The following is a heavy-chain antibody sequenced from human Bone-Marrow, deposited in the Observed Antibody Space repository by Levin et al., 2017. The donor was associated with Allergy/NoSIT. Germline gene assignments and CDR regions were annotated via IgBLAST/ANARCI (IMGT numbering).Heavy chain of an antibody. J-gene: IGHJ4*02. Sequence: SETLSLTCTVSGGSMSSGGHYWSWIRHLPGKGLEWIGYIFYTGNAHYNPSLKSRAAISADTSNNQFSLSLNSLTVADTAVYYCARARVNGGFDLWGQGTLVTVSS. V-gene: IGHV4-31*03. CDR3: ARARVNGGFDL. CDR2: IFYTGNA. CDR1: GGSMSSGGHY. D-gene: IGHD4-23*01.